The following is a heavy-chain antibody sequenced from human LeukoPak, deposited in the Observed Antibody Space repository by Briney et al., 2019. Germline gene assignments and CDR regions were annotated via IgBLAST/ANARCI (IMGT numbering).Heavy chain of an antibody. Sequence: SVKVSCKASGGTFSSYAISWVRQAPGQGLEWMGGIIPIFGTANYAQKFQGRVTITTDEPTSTAYMELSSLRSEDTAVYYCARGGGPVYKDAFDIWGQGTMVTVSS. V-gene: IGHV1-69*05. CDR1: GGTFSSYA. CDR2: IIPIFGTA. D-gene: IGHD1-14*01. J-gene: IGHJ3*02. CDR3: ARGGGPVYKDAFDI.